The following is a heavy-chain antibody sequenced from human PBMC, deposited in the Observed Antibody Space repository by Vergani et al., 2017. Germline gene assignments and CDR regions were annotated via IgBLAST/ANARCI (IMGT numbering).Heavy chain of an antibody. CDR1: GITFWKFG. V-gene: IGHV3-9*01. Sequence: VNLVGSGGGLAQPGGSLRLSCEASGITFWKFGMHWVRQDPGKGLEWVSGISWNSGAVDYADSVRGRFTISRDNAKNSLFLEMNSLRFEDTAVYFCTKGSVYYHDSAGHGYDPYTGFDLWGQGTLVTVSS. CDR2: ISWNSGAV. CDR3: TKGSVYYHDSAGHGYDPYTGFDL. J-gene: IGHJ3*01. D-gene: IGHD5-12*01.